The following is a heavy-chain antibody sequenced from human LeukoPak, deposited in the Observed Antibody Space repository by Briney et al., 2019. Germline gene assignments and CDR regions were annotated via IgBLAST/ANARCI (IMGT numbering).Heavy chain of an antibody. D-gene: IGHD5-12*01. CDR1: GDSISSSNW. Sequence: SGTLSLTCVVSGDSISSSNWWTWVRQPPGKGLEWIGEICYTGDTNYNPSLKSRLTISVDKSKNHFSLNLTSVTATDTAVYYCARGWATGSLVYYYYGMDVWGKGTTVIVSS. CDR3: ARGWATGSLVYYYYGMDV. CDR2: ICYTGDT. V-gene: IGHV4-4*02. J-gene: IGHJ6*04.